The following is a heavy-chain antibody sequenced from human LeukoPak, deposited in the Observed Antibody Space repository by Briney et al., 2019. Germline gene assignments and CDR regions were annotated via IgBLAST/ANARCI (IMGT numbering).Heavy chain of an antibody. Sequence: SETLSLTCTVSGGSISTSNYYWGWIRQPPGKGLEWIGNIFYSGSTYYNPSLKSRVTISVDTSKNQFSLKLSSVTAADTAVYYCARVPSSLRYFDSPPYYFDYWGQGTLVTVSS. CDR2: IFYSGST. D-gene: IGHD3-9*01. V-gene: IGHV4-39*07. CDR1: GGSISTSNYY. CDR3: ARVPSSLRYFDSPPYYFDY. J-gene: IGHJ4*02.